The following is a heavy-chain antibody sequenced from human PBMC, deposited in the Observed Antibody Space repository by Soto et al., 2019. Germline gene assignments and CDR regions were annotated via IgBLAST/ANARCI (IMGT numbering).Heavy chain of an antibody. CDR2: IYHTGST. V-gene: IGHV4-31*02. CDR1: VFSVTVGCYY. Sequence: SSTXSLTWSVSVFSVTVGCYYWSWIRQLPGKGMEWIGYIYHTGSTFYNPSLKSRVTISLDTSKSNFSLKLTSVTAEDTAIYYCEGSTASYMFDYWGQGSPVTVSS. J-gene: IGHJ4*02. D-gene: IGHD3-10*01. CDR3: EGSTASYMFDY.